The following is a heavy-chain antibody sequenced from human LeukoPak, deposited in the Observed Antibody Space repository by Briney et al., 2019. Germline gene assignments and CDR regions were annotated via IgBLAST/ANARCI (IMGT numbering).Heavy chain of an antibody. J-gene: IGHJ4*02. V-gene: IGHV1-18*01. D-gene: IGHD3-22*01. CDR1: GYTFTNYG. CDR3: ARSGVGYFYDNSGYYPLDY. Sequence: ASVKVSCKASGYTFTNYGISWVRQAPGQGLEWMGWISAYTGNTNYAQNFQGRVTMTTDTSTSAAYMELRSLRSDDTAVYYCARSGVGYFYDNSGYYPLDYWGQGTLVTVSS. CDR2: ISAYTGNT.